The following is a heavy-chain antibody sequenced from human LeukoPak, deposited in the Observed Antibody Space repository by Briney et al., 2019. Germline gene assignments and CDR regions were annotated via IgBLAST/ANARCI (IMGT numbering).Heavy chain of an antibody. J-gene: IGHJ4*02. D-gene: IGHD3-16*01. V-gene: IGHV3-9*01. Sequence: GGSLRLSCAASGFTFDDDAMHWVRQAPGKGLEWVSGISWNSGSIGYADSVKGRFTISRDNAKSSLDLEMNSLRAEDTAVYYCARAMSTFGGVRNYFDSWGQGTLVTVSS. CDR1: GFTFDDDA. CDR2: ISWNSGSI. CDR3: ARAMSTFGGVRNYFDS.